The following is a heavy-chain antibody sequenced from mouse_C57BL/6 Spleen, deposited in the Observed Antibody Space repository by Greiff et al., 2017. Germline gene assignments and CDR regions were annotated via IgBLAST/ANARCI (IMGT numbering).Heavy chain of an antibody. V-gene: IGHV1-55*01. CDR3: ARDYYDYDGSFDY. D-gene: IGHD2-4*01. J-gene: IGHJ2*01. CDR2: IYPGSGST. Sequence: VQLQQPGAELVKPGASVKMSCKASGYTFTSYWITWVKQRPGQGLEWIGDIYPGSGSTNYNEKFKSKATLTVDTSSSTAYMQLSSLTSEDSAVYFCARDYYDYDGSFDYWGQGTTLTVSA. CDR1: GYTFTSYW.